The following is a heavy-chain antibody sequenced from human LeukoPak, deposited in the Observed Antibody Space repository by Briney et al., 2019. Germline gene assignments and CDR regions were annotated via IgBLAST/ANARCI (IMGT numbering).Heavy chain of an antibody. J-gene: IGHJ3*02. V-gene: IGHV4-59*08. CDR2: IYYSGST. CDR3: ARLDGIVVVPAGGAFDI. CDR1: GGSISSYY. Sequence: SETLSLTCTVSGGSISSYYWSWIRQPPGKGLEWIGYIYYSGSTNYNPSLKSRVNISVDTSKNQFSLKLSSVTAADTAVYYSARLDGIVVVPAGGAFDIWGKGTMVTVSS. D-gene: IGHD2-2*01.